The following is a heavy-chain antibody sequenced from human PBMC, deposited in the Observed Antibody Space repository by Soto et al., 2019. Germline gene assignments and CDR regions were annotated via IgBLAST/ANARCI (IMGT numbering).Heavy chain of an antibody. CDR1: GFSLSTSGVG. D-gene: IGHD3-9*01. J-gene: IGHJ3*02. V-gene: IGHV2-5*02. CDR3: ARTVLRYFDWLSYDAFDI. Sequence: QITLKESGPTLVKPTQTLTLTCTFSGFSLSTSGVGVGWIRQPPGKALEWLALIYWDDDKRYSPSLKSRLTITKDTSNNQVVLTMTNMDPVDTATCYCARTVLRYFDWLSYDAFDIWGQGTMVTVSS. CDR2: IYWDDDK.